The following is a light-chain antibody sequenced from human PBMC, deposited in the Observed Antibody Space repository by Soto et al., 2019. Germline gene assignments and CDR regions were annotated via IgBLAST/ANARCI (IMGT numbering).Light chain of an antibody. Sequence: QSVLTQPPSVSGAPGQRVTISCTGSSSNIGAGYDVHWYQQLPGTAPKLLIYGNNNRPSGVPDRFSGSKSGTSASLAITGLQAEDEAEYYCQSYASSLSGLVFGTGTEVTVL. J-gene: IGLJ1*01. V-gene: IGLV1-40*01. CDR1: SSNIGAGYD. CDR2: GNN. CDR3: QSYASSLSGLV.